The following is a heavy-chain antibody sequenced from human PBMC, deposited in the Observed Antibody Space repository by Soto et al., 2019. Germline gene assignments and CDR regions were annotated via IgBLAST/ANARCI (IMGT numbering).Heavy chain of an antibody. V-gene: IGHV3-53*01. D-gene: IGHD3-22*01. CDR1: GFTVSSNY. J-gene: IGHJ6*02. CDR3: ARGHHYYDSSGYYSAYYYYGMDV. Sequence: PGGSLRLSCAASGFTVSSNYMSWVRQAPGKGLERVSVIYSGGSTYYADSVKGRFTISRDNSKNTLYLQMNSLRAEDTAVYYCARGHHYYDSSGYYSAYYYYGMDVWGQGTTVTVSS. CDR2: IYSGGST.